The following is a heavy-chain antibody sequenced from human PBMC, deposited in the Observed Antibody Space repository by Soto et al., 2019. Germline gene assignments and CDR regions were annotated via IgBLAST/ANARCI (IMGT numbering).Heavy chain of an antibody. V-gene: IGHV4-30-4*01. J-gene: IGHJ4*02. CDR1: GGSISSGDYY. Sequence: QVQLQESGPGLVKPSQTLSLTCTVSGGSISSGDYYWSWIRQPPGKGLEWIGYMYYSGSTYYNPSLKRRVTISVDSSKNQISLKLSSVTAADTAVYYCATCGRGSGGRCYLGNWGQGTLVTVSS. CDR3: ATCGRGSGGRCYLGN. CDR2: MYYSGST. D-gene: IGHD2-15*01.